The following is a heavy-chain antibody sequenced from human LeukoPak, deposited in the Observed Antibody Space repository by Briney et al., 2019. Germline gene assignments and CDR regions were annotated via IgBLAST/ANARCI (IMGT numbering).Heavy chain of an antibody. V-gene: IGHV1-18*01. CDR3: ARDLRDCSGTGCLYYFDY. D-gene: IGHD2-8*02. CDR2: ISAYNGNT. Sequence: GASVKVSCKASGYTFTNYGISWVRQAPGQGLEWMGWISAYNGNTNYAQRFQGRVTMTSDTSTSTAYMELRSLRSDDTVVYYCARDLRDCSGTGCLYYFDYWGQGTLVTVSS. CDR1: GYTFTNYG. J-gene: IGHJ4*02.